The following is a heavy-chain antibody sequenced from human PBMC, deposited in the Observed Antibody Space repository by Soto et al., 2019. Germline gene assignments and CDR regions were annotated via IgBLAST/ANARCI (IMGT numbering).Heavy chain of an antibody. Sequence: EVQLVDYRGGLGQPGRSVRLFFAASVFTFADYAMHRVRQAPGKGLEWVSGPTWNSGIIGFADSVKGRVTICRDNAENSLYLQINCLSAEDRARSYCTKDRGSAFCAYGMYVWGQESTGTVSS. J-gene: IGHJ6*02. CDR2: PTWNSGII. V-gene: IGHV3-9*01. CDR3: TKDRGSAFCAYGMYV. CDR1: VFTFADYA. D-gene: IGHD3-3*02.